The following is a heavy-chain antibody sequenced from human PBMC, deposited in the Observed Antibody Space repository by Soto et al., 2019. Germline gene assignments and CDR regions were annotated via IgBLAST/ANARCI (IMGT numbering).Heavy chain of an antibody. CDR1: GFTFNTYA. J-gene: IGHJ4*02. D-gene: IGHD3-10*01. CDR2: VSSDGSNK. V-gene: IGHV3-30*04. CDR3: ARGAITVLRGVDY. Sequence: QVHLEESGGGVVHPGRSLRLSCAASGFTFNTYAVHWVRQAPDKGLEWVAVVSSDGSNKYYSDSVKGRFSISRDNSNNTLSLQMNSLRTEDTAVYYCARGAITVLRGVDYWGRGTLVTVSS.